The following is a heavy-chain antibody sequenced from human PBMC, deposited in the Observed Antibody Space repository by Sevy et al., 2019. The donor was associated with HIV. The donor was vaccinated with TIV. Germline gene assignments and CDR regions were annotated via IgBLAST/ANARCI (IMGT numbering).Heavy chain of an antibody. CDR1: GGSISGHY. CDR2: VYDSGSS. D-gene: IGHD3-22*01. J-gene: IGHJ4*02. V-gene: IGHV4-59*11. Sequence: SETLSLTCTVSGGSISGHYWGWIRQSPGKGLEWIAYVYDSGSSNYNPSLRSRVTISVDTSKSQFSLRLSSVTAADTAVYLCVRGGALIYYDTIGVQNFFDSWGPGTLVTVSS. CDR3: VRGGALIYYDTIGVQNFFDS.